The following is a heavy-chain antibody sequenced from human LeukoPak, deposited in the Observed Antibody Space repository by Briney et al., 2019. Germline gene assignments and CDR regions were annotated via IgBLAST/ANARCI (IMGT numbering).Heavy chain of an antibody. J-gene: IGHJ6*04. CDR1: GYTFTSYG. V-gene: IGHV1-18*04. CDR3: ARDSFTTGTKDGMDV. Sequence: ASVKVSCKASGYTFTSYGISWVRQAPGQGLEWMGWISAYNGNTNYAQKLQGRVTMTTDTSTSTACMELRSLRSDDTAVYYCARDSFTTGTKDGMDVWGKGTTVTVSS. D-gene: IGHD1-1*01. CDR2: ISAYNGNT.